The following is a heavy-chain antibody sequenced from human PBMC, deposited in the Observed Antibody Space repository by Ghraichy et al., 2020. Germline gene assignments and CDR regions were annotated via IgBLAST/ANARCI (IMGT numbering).Heavy chain of an antibody. J-gene: IGHJ4*02. Sequence: SETLSLTCTVSGAGGSISRSGDYWAWIRQPPGKGLDWIGSVYYSGSTYYNPSLKSRVTISVDTSKNQFSLKLSSVTASDTAVYYCARLTAVAGPSRGPLDYWGQGTLVTVSS. CDR1: GAGGSISRSGDY. CDR3: ARLTAVAGPSRGPLDY. CDR2: VYYSGST. D-gene: IGHD6-19*01. V-gene: IGHV4-39*01.